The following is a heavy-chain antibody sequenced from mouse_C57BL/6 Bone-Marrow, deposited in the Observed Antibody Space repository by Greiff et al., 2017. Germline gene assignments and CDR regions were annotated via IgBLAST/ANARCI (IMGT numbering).Heavy chain of an antibody. Sequence: EVQGVESGEGLVKPGGSLKLSCAVSGFTFSSYAMSWVRQTPEKRLELVAYISSGGDYIYYADPVKGRFTISRGNARNTLYLQMSSLKSEDTAMYYCTRERLRRGYAMDYRGQGTSVTVSS. V-gene: IGHV5-9-1*02. D-gene: IGHD2-4*01. CDR3: TRERLRRGYAMDY. CDR1: GFTFSSYA. CDR2: ISSGGDYI. J-gene: IGHJ4*01.